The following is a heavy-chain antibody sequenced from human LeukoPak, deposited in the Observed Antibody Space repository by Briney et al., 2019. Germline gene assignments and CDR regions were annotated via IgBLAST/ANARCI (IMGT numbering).Heavy chain of an antibody. J-gene: IGHJ3*02. Sequence: GESLKISCKGSGYRFTDYWIAWVRQMPGKGLEWMGIIYPGDSHTRYSPSFQGQVTISADKSINTAFLQWNSLRASDTAMYYCSRPSGVVRGVIITVQAFDIWGQGTRVTVSS. CDR1: GYRFTDYW. CDR2: IYPGDSHT. V-gene: IGHV5-51*01. D-gene: IGHD3-10*01. CDR3: SRPSGVVRGVIITVQAFDI.